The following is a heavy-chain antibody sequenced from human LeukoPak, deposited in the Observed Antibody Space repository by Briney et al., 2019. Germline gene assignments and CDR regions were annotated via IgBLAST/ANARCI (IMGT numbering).Heavy chain of an antibody. D-gene: IGHD3-22*01. Sequence: ASVKVSCKASGYTFTRYYMHWVRQAPGQGLEWMGRVNPNSGGTNYAQKFQGRVTRTRDTSISTAYKELSMLRSNDTAVYYCAREISGYYRDWYFDRWGRGTLVTVSS. CDR3: AREISGYYRDWYFDR. V-gene: IGHV1-2*06. CDR2: VNPNSGGT. CDR1: GYTFTRYY. J-gene: IGHJ2*01.